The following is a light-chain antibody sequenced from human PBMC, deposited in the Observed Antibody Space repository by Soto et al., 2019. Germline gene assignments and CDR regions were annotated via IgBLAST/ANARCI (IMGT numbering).Light chain of an antibody. J-gene: IGLJ2*01. V-gene: IGLV2-14*03. CDR1: SSDIGAYNF. Sequence: QSVLTQPASVSGSPGQSITISCTGTSSDIGAYNFVSWYQQHPGKAPKLMLYDVNIRPSGVSNRFSGSKSGNTASLTISGLPAEDEDDYYCTSRTTSTTMIFGGGTKLTVL. CDR3: TSRTTSTTMI. CDR2: DVN.